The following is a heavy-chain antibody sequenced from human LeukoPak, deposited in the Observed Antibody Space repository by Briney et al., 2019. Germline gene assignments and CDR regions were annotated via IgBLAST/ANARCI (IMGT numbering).Heavy chain of an antibody. CDR1: GGSFSGYY. J-gene: IGHJ4*02. Sequence: PSETLSLTCAVYGGSFSGYYWSWIRQPPGKGLEWIGEINHSGSTNYNPSLKSRVTISVDTSKNQFSLKLSSVTAAGTAVYYCARGRRYYDFWSGPIPPAPMDYWGQGTLVTVSS. CDR3: ARGRRYYDFWSGPIPPAPMDY. V-gene: IGHV4-34*01. CDR2: INHSGST. D-gene: IGHD3-3*01.